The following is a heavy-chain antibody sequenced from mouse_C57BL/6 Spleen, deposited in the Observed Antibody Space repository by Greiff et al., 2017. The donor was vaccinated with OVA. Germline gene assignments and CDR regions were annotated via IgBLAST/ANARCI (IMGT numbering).Heavy chain of an antibody. CDR2: INPNNGGT. CDR1: GYTFTDYY. J-gene: IGHJ1*03. V-gene: IGHV1-26*01. Sequence: VQLQQSGPELVKPGASVKISCKASGYTFTDYYLHWVKQSHGKSLSWIGDINPNNGGTSYNQKFKGKATLTVDKSSSTAYMELRSLTSEDSAVYYCARGGYFDVWGTGTTVTVSS. CDR3: ARGGYFDV.